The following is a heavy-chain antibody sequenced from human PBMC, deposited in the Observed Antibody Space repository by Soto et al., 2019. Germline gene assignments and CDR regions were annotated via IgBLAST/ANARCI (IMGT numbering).Heavy chain of an antibody. CDR1: GYTFTSYA. CDR2: INAGNGNT. V-gene: IGHV1-3*01. J-gene: IGHJ4*02. CDR3: ARVASSGYWYYFDY. Sequence: GPVKVSCKASGYTFTSYAMHWVRQAPGQRLEWMGWINAGNGNTKYSQKFQGRVTITRDTSASTAYMELSSLRSEDTAVYYCARVASSGYWYYFDYWGQGTLVTVSS. D-gene: IGHD3-22*01.